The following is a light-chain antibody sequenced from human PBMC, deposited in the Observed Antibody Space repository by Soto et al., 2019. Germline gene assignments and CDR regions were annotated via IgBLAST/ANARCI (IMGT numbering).Light chain of an antibody. J-gene: IGKJ1*01. Sequence: IQMTQSRSTLSDSVGDRFTITCRASQTISSWLAWYQQKPGKAPKLLIYKASTLKSGVPSRFSGSGSGTEFTLTISSLQPDDFATYYCPHYTSYSEAFGQGTKVDI. V-gene: IGKV1-5*03. CDR2: KAS. CDR3: PHYTSYSEA. CDR1: QTISSW.